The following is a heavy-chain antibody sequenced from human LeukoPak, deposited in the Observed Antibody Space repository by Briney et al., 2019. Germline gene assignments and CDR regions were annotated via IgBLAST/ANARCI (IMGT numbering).Heavy chain of an antibody. V-gene: IGHV4-30-4*08. Sequence: SETLSLTCTVSGGSISSGDYYWSWIRQPPGKGLEWIGYIYYSGSTYYNPSLKSRVTISVDTSKNQSSLKLSSVTAADTAVYYCARVPTYYYDSSGYYLDYWGQGTLVTVSS. CDR1: GGSISSGDYY. D-gene: IGHD3-22*01. CDR3: ARVPTYYYDSSGYYLDY. CDR2: IYYSGST. J-gene: IGHJ4*02.